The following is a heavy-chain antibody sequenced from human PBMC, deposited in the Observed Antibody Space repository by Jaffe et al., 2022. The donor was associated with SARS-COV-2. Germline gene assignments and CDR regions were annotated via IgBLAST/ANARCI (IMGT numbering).Heavy chain of an antibody. Sequence: QVQLVESGGGVVQPGRSLRLSCAASGFTFSSYGMHWVRQAPGKGLEWVAVIWYDGSNKYYADSVKGRFTISRDNSKNTLYLQMNSLRAEDTAVYYCAREGGKGSSGWYPLDYWGQGTLVTVSS. D-gene: IGHD6-19*01. CDR3: AREGGKGSSGWYPLDY. CDR1: GFTFSSYG. V-gene: IGHV3-33*01. J-gene: IGHJ4*02. CDR2: IWYDGSNK.